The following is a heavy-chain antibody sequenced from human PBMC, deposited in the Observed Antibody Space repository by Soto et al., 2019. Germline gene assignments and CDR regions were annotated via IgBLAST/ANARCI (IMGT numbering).Heavy chain of an antibody. CDR2: ISGSGTKT. D-gene: IGHD2-8*02. V-gene: IGHV3-23*01. J-gene: IGHJ4*02. CDR3: AKDHTVIEAVKVFEY. Sequence: PGGSLRLSCAASGFSFSSYAMSWVRQAPGKGLDWVSAISGSGTKTHYADSVKGRFTISRDNSKNTLYLQMNSLRAEDTAVYYCAKDHTVIEAVKVFEYWGRGALATVSS. CDR1: GFSFSSYA.